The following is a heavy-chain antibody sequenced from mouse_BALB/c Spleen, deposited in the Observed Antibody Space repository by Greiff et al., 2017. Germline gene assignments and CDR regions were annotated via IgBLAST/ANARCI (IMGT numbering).Heavy chain of an antibody. CDR1: GYAFSSYW. Sequence: QVQLKESGAELVRPGSSVKISCKASGYAFSSYWMNWVKQRPGQGLEWIGQIYPGDGDTNYNGKFKGKATLTADKSSSTAYMQLSSLTSEDSAVYFCARGDYGNYLAYWGQGTLVTVSA. J-gene: IGHJ3*01. CDR2: IYPGDGDT. V-gene: IGHV1-80*01. CDR3: ARGDYGNYLAY. D-gene: IGHD2-1*01.